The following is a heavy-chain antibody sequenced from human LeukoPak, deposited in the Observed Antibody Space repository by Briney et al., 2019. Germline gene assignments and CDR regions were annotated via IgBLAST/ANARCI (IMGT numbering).Heavy chain of an antibody. Sequence: SETLSLTCTVSGGSISSSSYYWGWARQPPGKGLEWIGSIYHDGSTHHNPSPKSRVTLSADTSMNQYSLRLSSVTAADTAVYYCAIDSGDHRVVYWGQETLVTVSS. CDR1: GGSISSSSYY. V-gene: IGHV4-39*01. J-gene: IGHJ4*02. CDR2: IYHDGST. D-gene: IGHD1-26*01. CDR3: AIDSGDHRVVY.